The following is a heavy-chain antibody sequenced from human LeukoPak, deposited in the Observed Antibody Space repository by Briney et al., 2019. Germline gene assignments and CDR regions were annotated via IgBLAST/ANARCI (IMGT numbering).Heavy chain of an antibody. V-gene: IGHV4-59*01. D-gene: IGHD3-16*02. CDR3: ARNYVWGSYRPGYYYYYYMDV. CDR2: IYYSGST. Sequence: SETLSLTCTVSGGSISSYYWSWIRQPPGKGLEWIGYIYYSGSTNYNPSLKSRVTISVDTSKNQFSLKLSSVTAADTAVYYCARNYVWGSYRPGYYYYYYMDVWGKGTTVTISS. CDR1: GGSISSYY. J-gene: IGHJ6*03.